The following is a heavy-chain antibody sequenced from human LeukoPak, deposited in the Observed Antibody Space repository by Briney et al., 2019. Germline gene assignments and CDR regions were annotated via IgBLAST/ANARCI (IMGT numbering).Heavy chain of an antibody. D-gene: IGHD6-6*01. J-gene: IGHJ6*02. V-gene: IGHV3-30-3*01. Sequence: GGSLRLSCAASGFTFSSYAMHWVRQAPGKGLEWVAVISYDGSNKYYADSVKGRFTISRDNSKNTLYLQMNSPRAEDTAVYYCAREKSSSSIKMDVWGQGTTVTVSS. CDR2: ISYDGSNK. CDR3: AREKSSSSIKMDV. CDR1: GFTFSSYA.